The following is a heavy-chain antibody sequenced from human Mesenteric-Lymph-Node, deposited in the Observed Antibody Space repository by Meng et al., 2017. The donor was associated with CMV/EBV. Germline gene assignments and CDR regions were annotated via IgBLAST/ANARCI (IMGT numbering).Heavy chain of an antibody. CDR2: ISPSGNNI. Sequence: GESLKISCAASGFTFSSYEMNWIRQAPGKGLEWVAFISPSGNNIHYADSVKGRFALSRDNTKNSLYLQMSGLRAEDTAVYYCTRDSQHHLYWGQGALVTVSS. V-gene: IGHV3-48*03. CDR1: GFTFSSYE. D-gene: IGHD6-13*01. CDR3: TRDSQHHLY. J-gene: IGHJ4*02.